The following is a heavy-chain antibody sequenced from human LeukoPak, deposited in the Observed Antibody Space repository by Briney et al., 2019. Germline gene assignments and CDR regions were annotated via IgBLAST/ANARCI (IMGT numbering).Heavy chain of an antibody. CDR1: GGSISSSSYY. CDR2: IYYSGST. CDR3: ARSPGAVRDFDY. V-gene: IGHV4-39*01. Sequence: SETLSLTCTVSGGSISSSSYYWGWIRQPPGKGLEWIGSIYYSGSTYYNPSLKSRVTISVDTSKNQFSLKLSSVTAADTAVYYCARSPGAVRDFDYWGQGTLVTVSS. D-gene: IGHD5-24*01. J-gene: IGHJ4*02.